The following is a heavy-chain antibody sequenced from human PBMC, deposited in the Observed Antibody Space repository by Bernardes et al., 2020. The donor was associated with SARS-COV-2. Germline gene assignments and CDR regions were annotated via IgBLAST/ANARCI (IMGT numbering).Heavy chain of an antibody. CDR1: GFTFSSYD. D-gene: IGHD2-21*01. V-gene: IGHV3-13*01. CDR3: ARGVTKAIFPYYYYGMDV. J-gene: IGHJ6*02. CDR2: IGPAGDT. Sequence: GGSLRLSCAASGFTFSSYDMHWVRQATGKGLEWVSAIGPAGDTYYPGSVKGRFTISRENAKNSLYLQMNSLRAGDTAVYYCARGVTKAIFPYYYYGMDVWGQGTTVTVSS.